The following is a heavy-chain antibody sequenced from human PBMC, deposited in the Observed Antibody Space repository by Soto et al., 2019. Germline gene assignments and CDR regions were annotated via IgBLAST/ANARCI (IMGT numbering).Heavy chain of an antibody. J-gene: IGHJ4*02. V-gene: IGHV1-69*13. CDR1: GGTFSSYA. CDR2: IIPIFGTA. Sequence: SVKVSCKASGGTFSSYAISWVRQAPGQGLEWMGGIIPIFGTANYAQKFQGRVTITADESTSTAYMELSSLRSEDTAVYYCAREDYDSSGYYLGPFDYWGQGTLVTVSS. CDR3: AREDYDSSGYYLGPFDY. D-gene: IGHD3-22*01.